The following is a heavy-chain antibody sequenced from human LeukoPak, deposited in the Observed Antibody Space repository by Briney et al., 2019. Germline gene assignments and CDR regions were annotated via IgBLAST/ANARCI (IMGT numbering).Heavy chain of an antibody. D-gene: IGHD4-17*01. Sequence: GGSLRLSCSASGFTFSTHAMYWVRQAPGKGLEYVSGISSNGGSTNYADSVKGRFTISRDNSKNTLYLQMSSLRAEDTAVYYCVKSERPDYADFGLGSWGQGTLVTVSS. V-gene: IGHV3-64D*06. CDR1: GFTFSTHA. J-gene: IGHJ5*02. CDR3: VKSERPDYADFGLGS. CDR2: ISSNGGST.